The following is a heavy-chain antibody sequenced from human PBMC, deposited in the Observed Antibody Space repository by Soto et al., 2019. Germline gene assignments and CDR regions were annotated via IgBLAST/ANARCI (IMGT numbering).Heavy chain of an antibody. D-gene: IGHD6-13*01. V-gene: IGHV1-3*01. CDR2: INAGSGNT. CDR1: GYTFTHYA. CDR3: ARGLAADGA. Sequence: QVQLVQSGAEVKKPGASVKVSCTASGYTFTHYAIHWVRHAPGQRLEWMGFINAGSGNTKSSQTFQGRLTFTKDTSASTAYMDLSSLSSEDTAIYYCARGLAADGAWGQGTLVTVSS. J-gene: IGHJ5*02.